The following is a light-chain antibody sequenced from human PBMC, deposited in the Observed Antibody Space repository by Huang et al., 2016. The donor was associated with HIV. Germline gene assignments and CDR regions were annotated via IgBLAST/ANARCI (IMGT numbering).Light chain of an antibody. CDR2: DAS. V-gene: IGKV3-11*01. CDR1: QTVSSY. Sequence: EIVLTQSPATLSLSPGERATLSCRASQTVSSYLAWYQQKPGQAPRLLIYDASNRATGSPARVSGSGSGTDFTLTIRSLEPEDFAVYYCQLRSTWPGDTFGGGTKVEIK. CDR3: QLRSTWPGDT. J-gene: IGKJ4*01.